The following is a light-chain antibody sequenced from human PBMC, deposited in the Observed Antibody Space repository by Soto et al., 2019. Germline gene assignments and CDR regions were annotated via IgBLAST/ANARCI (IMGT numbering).Light chain of an antibody. CDR2: DVT. V-gene: IGLV2-11*01. Sequence: QSALTQPRSVSGSPGQSVTISCTGTSSDIGGYYYISWYQHHPGKAPKLMIYDVTKRPSGVPDRFSASKSGITASLTISGLQAEDEADYYCFSYAGTSTFYVFGTGTKVTVL. J-gene: IGLJ1*01. CDR1: SSDIGGYYY. CDR3: FSYAGTSTFYV.